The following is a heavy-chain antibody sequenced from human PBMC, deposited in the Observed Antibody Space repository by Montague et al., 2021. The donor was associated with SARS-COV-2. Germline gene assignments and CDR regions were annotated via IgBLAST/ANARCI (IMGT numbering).Heavy chain of an antibody. V-gene: IGHV4-59*08. CDR2: LSYSGRP. CDR1: GGSFRDYA. J-gene: IGHJ4*02. Sequence: SETLSLTCAFSGGSFRDYAWSWIRQPPGKRLEWIGYLSYSGRPIYNPSLESRVSISVDTSKNQFSLRLRSVIAADTAVYYCAGRLPQYTSGWCFDQWGQGTLVAVSS. D-gene: IGHD6-19*01. CDR3: AGRLPQYTSGWCFDQ.